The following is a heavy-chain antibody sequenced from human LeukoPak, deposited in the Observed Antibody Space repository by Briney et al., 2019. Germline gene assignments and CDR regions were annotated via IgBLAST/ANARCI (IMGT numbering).Heavy chain of an antibody. J-gene: IGHJ3*02. CDR3: AKRAPYYDSSGHGTDAFDI. D-gene: IGHD3-22*01. CDR1: GFTFSSYA. Sequence: GGSLRLSCAASGFTFSSYAMSWVRQAPGKGLEWVSAISGSGGSTYYADSVKGRFTISRDNSKNTLYLQMNSLRAEDTAVYYCAKRAPYYDSSGHGTDAFDIWGQGTMVTVSS. CDR2: ISGSGGST. V-gene: IGHV3-23*01.